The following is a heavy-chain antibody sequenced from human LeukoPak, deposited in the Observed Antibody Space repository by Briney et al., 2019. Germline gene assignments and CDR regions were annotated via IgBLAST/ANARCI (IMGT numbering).Heavy chain of an antibody. Sequence: GGSLRLSCAASGLIFSDYYMSWIRQAPGRGLEWVSYISSSSSSYTNYADSVKGRFTISRDNAKNSLFLQMNSLRAEDTAVYYCAKFNEYTYGPNFDYWGQGTLVTVSS. CDR2: ISSSSSSYT. CDR3: AKFNEYTYGPNFDY. D-gene: IGHD5-18*01. J-gene: IGHJ4*02. CDR1: GLIFSDYY. V-gene: IGHV3-11*06.